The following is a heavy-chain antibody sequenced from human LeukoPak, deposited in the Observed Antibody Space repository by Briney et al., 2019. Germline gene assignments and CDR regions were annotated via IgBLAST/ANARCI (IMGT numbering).Heavy chain of an antibody. CDR2: ISWNSGSV. Sequence: GGSLRLSCAASGFTFDDYAMHWVRQAPGKGLEWVSGISWNSGSVGYADSVKGRFTISRDNAKNSLYLQMNSLRAEDTALYYCEKEGGEGSLWFGELSNWGQGTLVTVSS. CDR3: EKEGGEGSLWFGELSN. V-gene: IGHV3-9*01. D-gene: IGHD3-10*01. CDR1: GFTFDDYA. J-gene: IGHJ4*02.